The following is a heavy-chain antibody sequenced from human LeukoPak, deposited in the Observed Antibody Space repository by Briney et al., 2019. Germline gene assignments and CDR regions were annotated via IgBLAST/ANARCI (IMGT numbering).Heavy chain of an antibody. CDR1: GFIFSNYG. J-gene: IGHJ4*02. Sequence: GGSLRLSCAASGFIFSNYGMNWVRQAPGKGLEWVSYISSSSGTINYADSVKGRFTISRDNAKNSLYLQMNSLRAEDTAVYYCARGLDYWGQGTPVTVSS. CDR2: ISSSSGTI. CDR3: ARGLDY. V-gene: IGHV3-48*01.